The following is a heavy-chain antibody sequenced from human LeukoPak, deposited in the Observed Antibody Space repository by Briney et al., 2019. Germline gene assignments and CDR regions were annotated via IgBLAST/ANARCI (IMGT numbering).Heavy chain of an antibody. D-gene: IGHD2-2*02. CDR1: GGSISSYY. J-gene: IGHJ5*02. Sequence: SETLSLTCTVSGGSISSYYWSWIRQPPGKGLEWIGYIYYSGSTNYNPSLKSRVTISVDTSKNQFSLKLSSVTAADTAVYYCARVFQDQLLYDNWFDPWGQGTLVTASS. CDR2: IYYSGST. V-gene: IGHV4-59*01. CDR3: ARVFQDQLLYDNWFDP.